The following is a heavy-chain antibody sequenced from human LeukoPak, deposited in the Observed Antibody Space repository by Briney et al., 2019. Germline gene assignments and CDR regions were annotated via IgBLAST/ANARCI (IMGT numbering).Heavy chain of an antibody. D-gene: IGHD1-26*01. CDR3: AKKAQYNGNYPLDY. V-gene: IGHV3-23*01. Sequence: GGSLRLSCAASGFTFSSSALSWVRQAPGKGLEWVSGTSDRGDYTYYADSVKGRFTISRDDSKNTLYLQMNSLRAEDTALYFCAKKAQYNGNYPLDYWGQGTLVTVSS. CDR2: TSDRGDYT. J-gene: IGHJ4*02. CDR1: GFTFSSSA.